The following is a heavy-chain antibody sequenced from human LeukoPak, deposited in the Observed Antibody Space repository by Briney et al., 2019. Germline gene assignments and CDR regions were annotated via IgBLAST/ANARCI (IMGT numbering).Heavy chain of an antibody. CDR2: IYYSGST. CDR3: ARTTMVRGTYYMDV. CDR1: GGSISSYY. D-gene: IGHD3-10*01. J-gene: IGHJ6*03. V-gene: IGHV4-59*01. Sequence: AETLSLTCTVSGGSISSYYWSWIRQPPGKGLEWIGYIYYSGSTNYNPSLKSRVTISVGTSKNQFSLKLSSVTAADTAVYYCARTTMVRGTYYMDVWGKGTTVTISS.